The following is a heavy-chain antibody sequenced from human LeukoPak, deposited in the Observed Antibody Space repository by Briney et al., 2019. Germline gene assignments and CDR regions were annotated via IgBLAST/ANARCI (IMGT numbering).Heavy chain of an antibody. CDR2: IYYSGST. CDR3: ARHPRSSTSRNYYYYMDV. CDR1: GGSISSSSYY. D-gene: IGHD2-2*01. V-gene: IGHV4-39*01. Sequence: SETLSLTCTVSGGSISSSSYYWGWIRQPPGKGLEWIGSIYYSGSTYYNPSLKSRVTISVDTSKNQFSLKLSSVTAADTAVYYCARHPRSSTSRNYYYYMDVWGKGTTVTISS. J-gene: IGHJ6*03.